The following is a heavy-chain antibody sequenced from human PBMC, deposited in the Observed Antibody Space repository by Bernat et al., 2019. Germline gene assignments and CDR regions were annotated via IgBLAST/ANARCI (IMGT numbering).Heavy chain of an antibody. CDR2: IIPIFGTA. J-gene: IGHJ5*02. CDR1: GGTFSSYA. V-gene: IGHV1-69*01. Sequence: QVQLVQSGAEVKKPGSSVKVSCKASGGTFSSYAISWVRQAPGQGLEWMGGIIPIFGTANYAQKFQGRVTITADESTSTAYMELSSLRSEDTAVYYCARDPKGVVAATLGWFDPWGQGNLVTVSS. D-gene: IGHD2-15*01. CDR3: ARDPKGVVAATLGWFDP.